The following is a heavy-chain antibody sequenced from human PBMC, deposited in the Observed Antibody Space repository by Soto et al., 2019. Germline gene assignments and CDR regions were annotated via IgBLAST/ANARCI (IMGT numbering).Heavy chain of an antibody. CDR1: GGSISSGAYS. V-gene: IGHV4-30-2*01. D-gene: IGHD2-21*02. CDR3: SSLEALCGGDCHSP. Sequence: QLQLQESGSGLVKPSQTLSLTCAVSGGSISSGAYSWSWIRQPPGKGLAWIGYIYHSGSTYYKPSLNSRVTMAVDRSQTQSSLRLTGVTVADTAVYSCSSLEALCGGDCHSPWGQGTVVT. J-gene: IGHJ5*02. CDR2: IYHSGST.